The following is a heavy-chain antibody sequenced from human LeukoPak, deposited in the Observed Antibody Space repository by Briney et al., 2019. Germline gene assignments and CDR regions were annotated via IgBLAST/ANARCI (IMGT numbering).Heavy chain of an antibody. Sequence: GGSLRLSCAASGFAVSSNYMSWVRQAPGKGLEWVSVIYSGGSTYYADSVKGRFTISRDNSKNTLYLQMNSLRAEDTAVYYCASGSHCSSTSCYTDDAFDIWGQGTMVTVSS. CDR2: IYSGGST. J-gene: IGHJ3*02. V-gene: IGHV3-53*01. CDR3: ASGSHCSSTSCYTDDAFDI. CDR1: GFAVSSNY. D-gene: IGHD2-2*02.